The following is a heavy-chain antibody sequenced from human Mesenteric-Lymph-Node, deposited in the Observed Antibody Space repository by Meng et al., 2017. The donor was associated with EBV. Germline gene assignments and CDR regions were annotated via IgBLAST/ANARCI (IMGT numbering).Heavy chain of an antibody. D-gene: IGHD4-17*01. CDR1: GGSISSDSHY. Sequence: QMQPQESGPGLVKPSQTLSLTCAVSGGSISSDSHYWSWIRQSPGNGLEWIGYVSYSGSTYYYPSLRSRVIISLDTSKNQFSLRLTSVTAADTAVYYCARVVGDSTGFEYWGQGTLVTVSS. V-gene: IGHV4-30-4*01. CDR3: ARVVGDSTGFEY. J-gene: IGHJ4*02. CDR2: VSYSGST.